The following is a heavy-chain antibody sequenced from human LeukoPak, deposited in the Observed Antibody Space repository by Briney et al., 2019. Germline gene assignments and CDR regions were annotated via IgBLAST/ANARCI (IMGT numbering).Heavy chain of an antibody. D-gene: IGHD2-2*01. J-gene: IGHJ4*02. CDR2: ISSSSSYI. Sequence: GGSLRLSCAASGFTFSSYSMNWVRQAPGKGLEWVSSISSSSSYIYYADSVKGRFTISRDNAKNSLYLQMNSLRAEDTAVYYCAREGCSSTSCYPDHWGQGTLVTVSS. CDR3: AREGCSSTSCYPDH. V-gene: IGHV3-21*01. CDR1: GFTFSSYS.